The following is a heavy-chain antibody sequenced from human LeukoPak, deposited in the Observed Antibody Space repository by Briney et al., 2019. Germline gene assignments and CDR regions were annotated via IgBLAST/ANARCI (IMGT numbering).Heavy chain of an antibody. CDR2: INHSGST. J-gene: IGHJ4*02. Sequence: RSSETLSLTCAVYGGSFSGYYWSWIRQPPGKGLEWIGEINHSGSTNYNPSLKSRVTISVDTSKNQFSLKLSSVTAADTAVYYCARERAYCSSTSCYIDYWGQGTLVTVSS. V-gene: IGHV4-34*01. CDR1: GGSFSGYY. D-gene: IGHD2-2*02. CDR3: ARERAYCSSTSCYIDY.